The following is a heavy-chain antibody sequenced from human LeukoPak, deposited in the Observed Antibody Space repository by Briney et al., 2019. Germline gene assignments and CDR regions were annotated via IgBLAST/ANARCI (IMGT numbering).Heavy chain of an antibody. CDR1: GYTFTSYG. D-gene: IGHD4-17*01. CDR3: ARDRPEYGGYGFGNYYYGMDV. CDR2: ISAYNGNT. V-gene: IGHV1-18*01. Sequence: GASVKVSCKASGYTFTSYGISWVRQAPGQGLEWMGWISAYNGNTNYAQKLQGRVTMTTDTSTSTAYMELRSLRSDDTAVYYCARDRPEYGGYGFGNYYYGMDVWGQGTTVTVSS. J-gene: IGHJ6*02.